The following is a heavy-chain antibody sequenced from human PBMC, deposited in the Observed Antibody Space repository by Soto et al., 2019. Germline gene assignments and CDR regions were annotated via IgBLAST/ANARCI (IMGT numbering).Heavy chain of an antibody. CDR3: ARGLWERVRGVIGMDV. D-gene: IGHD3-10*01. CDR2: INHSGST. CDR1: GGSFLGYS. J-gene: IGHJ6*02. V-gene: IGHV4-34*01. Sequence: SETLSLTCAVYGGSFLGYSWSWIRQPPGKGLEWIGEINHSGSTNYNPSLKSRVTISVDTSKNQFSLKLSSVTAADTAVYYCARGLWERVRGVIGMDVWGQGTTVT.